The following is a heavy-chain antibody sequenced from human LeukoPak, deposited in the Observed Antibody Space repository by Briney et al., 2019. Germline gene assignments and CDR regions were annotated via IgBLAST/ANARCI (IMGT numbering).Heavy chain of an antibody. D-gene: IGHD3-22*01. CDR2: ISGGGGST. Sequence: GGSLRLSCAASGFTFSNYAMSWVRQAPGKGLEWVSTISGGGGSTYFADSVKGRFTISRDNAKNSLYLQMNSLRAEDTAVYYCATYSSLNRREFQYWGQGTLLTVSS. CDR1: GFTFSNYA. J-gene: IGHJ1*01. V-gene: IGHV3-23*01. CDR3: ATYSSLNRREFQY.